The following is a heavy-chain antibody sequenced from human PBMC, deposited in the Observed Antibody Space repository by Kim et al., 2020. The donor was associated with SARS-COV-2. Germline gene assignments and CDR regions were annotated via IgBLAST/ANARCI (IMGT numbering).Heavy chain of an antibody. J-gene: IGHJ4*01. CDR3: ARMGEVWFGGLLYYFD. CDR1: GGSISSSSYY. CDR2: IYYSGST. V-gene: IGHV4-39*01. D-gene: IGHD3-10*01. Sequence: SETLSLTCTVSGGSISSSSYYWGWIRQPPGKGLEWIGSIYYSGSTYYNPSLKSRVTISVDTSKNQFSLKLSSVTAADTAVYYCARMGEVWFGGLLYYFD.